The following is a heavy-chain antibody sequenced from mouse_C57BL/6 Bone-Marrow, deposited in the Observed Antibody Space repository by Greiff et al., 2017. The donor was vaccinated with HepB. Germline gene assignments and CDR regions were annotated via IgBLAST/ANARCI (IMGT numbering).Heavy chain of an antibody. Sequence: ESGPGILQSSQTLSLTCSFSGFSLSTSGMGVSWIRQPSGKGLEWLAHIYWDDDKRYNPSLKSRLTISKDTSRNQVFLKITSVDTADTATYYCARRTIYYGNSFYAMDYWGQGTSVTVSS. CDR3: ARRTIYYGNSFYAMDY. CDR1: GFSLSTSGMG. V-gene: IGHV8-12*01. D-gene: IGHD2-1*01. J-gene: IGHJ4*01. CDR2: IYWDDDK.